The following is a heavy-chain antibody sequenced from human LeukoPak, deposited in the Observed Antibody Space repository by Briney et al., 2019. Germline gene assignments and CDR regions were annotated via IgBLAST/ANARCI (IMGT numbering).Heavy chain of an antibody. V-gene: IGHV5-51*01. Sequence: GGSLEISCQGSGFSFSSYWSAWGRQLPGKGLGWRGIIYPGDSDTRYSPSFQGHVTISADKSISTAYLQWTSLEASDTGTYYCARLLQLVSAKRVWFDPWGQGTRVTVSS. CDR1: GFSFSSYW. J-gene: IGHJ5*02. CDR3: ARLLQLVSAKRVWFDP. CDR2: IYPGDSDT. D-gene: IGHD1-26*01.